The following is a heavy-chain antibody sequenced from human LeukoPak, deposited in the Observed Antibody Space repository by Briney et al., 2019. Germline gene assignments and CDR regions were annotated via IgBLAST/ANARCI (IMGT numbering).Heavy chain of an antibody. CDR2: FSNTGST. Sequence: GGSLRLSCAASGFTFGSHAMSWVRQAPGKGLEWVSTFSNTGSTYYADSAKGRFTISRDNSKDTLYLQMNSLRAEDTAIYYCAKDYYDFWSGFDSWGQGTLVTVSS. CDR3: AKDYYDFWSGFDS. D-gene: IGHD3-3*01. CDR1: GFTFGSHA. J-gene: IGHJ4*02. V-gene: IGHV3-23*01.